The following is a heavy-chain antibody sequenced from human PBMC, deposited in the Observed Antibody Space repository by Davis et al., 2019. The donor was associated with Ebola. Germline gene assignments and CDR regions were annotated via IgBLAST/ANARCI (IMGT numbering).Heavy chain of an antibody. J-gene: IGHJ4*02. D-gene: IGHD1-26*01. CDR1: GYTFTTYD. V-gene: IGHV1-8*01. Sequence: ASVKVSCKASGYTFTTYDINWVRQATGQGLEWMGWMNPNSGNTGYAQKFQGRVTMTRDTSITTAYMELSSLTSDDTAVYYCARMTPIGSGSLFDNWGQGTLVTVSS. CDR3: ARMTPIGSGSLFDN. CDR2: MNPNSGNT.